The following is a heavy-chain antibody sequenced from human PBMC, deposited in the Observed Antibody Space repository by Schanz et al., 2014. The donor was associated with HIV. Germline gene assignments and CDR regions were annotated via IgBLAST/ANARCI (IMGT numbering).Heavy chain of an antibody. V-gene: IGHV1-18*04. CDR1: GYTFTGYY. J-gene: IGHJ4*02. Sequence: QVQLVQSGAEVKKPGASVKVSCKASGYTFTGYYMHWVRQAPGQGLEWMGWISPYNGKTRYAEKFQDRVTMTTDTATSTPYMELTSLRSDDTAVYYCAKVTPLRCLDYWGQGTLVTVSS. D-gene: IGHD4-17*01. CDR2: ISPYNGKT. CDR3: AKVTPLRCLDY.